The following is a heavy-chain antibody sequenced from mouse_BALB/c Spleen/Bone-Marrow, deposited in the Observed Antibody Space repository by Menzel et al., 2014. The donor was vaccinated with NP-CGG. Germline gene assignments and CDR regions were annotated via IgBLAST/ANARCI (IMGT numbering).Heavy chain of an antibody. CDR2: INPSNGRA. Sequence: VHLVESGAEVVKPGASVRLSCKTSGYTFTNYWMHWVKQRPGQGLEWIGDINPSNGRATYSEKFKSKATLTVDNSSSTAYMELRSLTSEDSAVYYCARSGVPYAMDYWGQGTSVTVSS. J-gene: IGHJ4*01. CDR3: ARSGVPYAMDY. D-gene: IGHD3-1*01. V-gene: IGHV1S81*02. CDR1: GYTFTNYW.